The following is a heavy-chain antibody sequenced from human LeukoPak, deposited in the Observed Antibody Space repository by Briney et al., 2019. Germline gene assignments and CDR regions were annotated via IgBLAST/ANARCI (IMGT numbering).Heavy chain of an antibody. CDR1: GGSISTITYY. CDR3: ASPYVVVGSSGSPDAFDI. J-gene: IGHJ3*02. Sequence: SETLSLTCTVSGGSISTITYYWGWIRQPPGKGLEWVGHMYYRGNTFYNPSLKSRVTISVDTSKNQFSLKLSSVTAADTAVYYCASPYVVVGSSGSPDAFDIWGQGTMVTVSS. D-gene: IGHD2-2*01. V-gene: IGHV4-39*07. CDR2: MYYRGNT.